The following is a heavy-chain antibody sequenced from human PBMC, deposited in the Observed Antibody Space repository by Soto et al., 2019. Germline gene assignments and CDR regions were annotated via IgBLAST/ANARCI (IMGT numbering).Heavy chain of an antibody. J-gene: IGHJ4*02. D-gene: IGHD3-10*01. Sequence: PGGSLRLSCIASGCTLSMYWKHWVRQVPGKGPEWVSRISDDGSRADYADSVKGRFTISRDNAKNTLYLEMHVLRADDTAVYYCTRGPRPSSVGTGAFWGQGTPVTVSS. CDR2: ISDDGSRA. V-gene: IGHV3-74*01. CDR3: TRGPRPSSVGTGAF. CDR1: GCTLSMYW.